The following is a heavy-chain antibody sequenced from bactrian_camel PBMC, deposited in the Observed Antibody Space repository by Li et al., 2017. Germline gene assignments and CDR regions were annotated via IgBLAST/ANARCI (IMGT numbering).Heavy chain of an antibody. J-gene: IGHJ6*01. V-gene: IGHV3S53*01. CDR3: RAVIIRPLSPASRSCSGFGY. CDR2: IDRDGST. D-gene: IGHD1*01. CDR1: GYTSSEYC. Sequence: QVQLVESGGGSVQAGGSLRLSCAASGYTSSEYCMGWFRQAPGKEREEVASIDRDGSTRYADSVKGRFTISKDNAKRTLYLEMNSLKPEDTAMYYCRAVIIRPLSPASRSCSGFGYWGQGTQVTVS.